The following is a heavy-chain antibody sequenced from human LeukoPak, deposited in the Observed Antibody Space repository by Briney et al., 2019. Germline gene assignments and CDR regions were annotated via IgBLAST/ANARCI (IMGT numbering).Heavy chain of an antibody. CDR2: INPNSGGT. J-gene: IGHJ5*02. CDR1: GYTFTEYY. Sequence: ASVKVSCKTSGYTFTEYYIHWVRQAPGQGLEWMGWINPNSGGTNYAQKFQGRVTMTRDTSISTAYMELSRLRSDDTAVYYCARVGSSSAAIEGVWFDPWGQGTLVTVSS. V-gene: IGHV1-2*02. D-gene: IGHD2-2*01. CDR3: ARVGSSSAAIEGVWFDP.